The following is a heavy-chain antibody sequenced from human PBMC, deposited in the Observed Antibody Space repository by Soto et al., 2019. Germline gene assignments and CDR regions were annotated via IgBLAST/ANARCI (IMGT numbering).Heavy chain of an antibody. CDR3: ARAALYYTAMVQYYFDY. Sequence: ASVKVSCKASGYTFTGYYMHWVRQAPGQGLEWMGWINPNSGGTNYAQKFQGWVTMTRDTSISTAYMELSRLRSDDTAVYYCARAALYYTAMVQYYFDYWGQGTLVTVSS. J-gene: IGHJ4*02. V-gene: IGHV1-2*04. D-gene: IGHD5-18*01. CDR2: INPNSGGT. CDR1: GYTFTGYY.